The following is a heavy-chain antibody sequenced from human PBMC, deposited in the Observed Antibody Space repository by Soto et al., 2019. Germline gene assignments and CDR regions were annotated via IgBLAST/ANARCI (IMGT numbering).Heavy chain of an antibody. D-gene: IGHD3-3*01. CDR1: GFTFSDFV. J-gene: IGHJ4*02. CDR3: AMGREYDFWSGYYIEMDY. CDR2: ITGSGGSA. V-gene: IGHV3-23*01. Sequence: GSLRLSCAASGFTFSDFVMSWVRQVPGKGLEWVSAITGSGGSAYYADSVKGRFTISRDNSKRTVFLEVSSLGAADTAVYFCAMGREYDFWSGYYIEMDYWGQGTQVTVSS.